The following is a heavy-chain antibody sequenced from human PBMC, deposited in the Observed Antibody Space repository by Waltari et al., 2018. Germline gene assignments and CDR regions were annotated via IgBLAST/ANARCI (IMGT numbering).Heavy chain of an antibody. CDR2: IYYSGST. CDR1: GGSISSHY. J-gene: IGHJ3*02. V-gene: IGHV4-59*11. CDR3: AIDYHPQGWSGSHAFDI. D-gene: IGHD3-3*01. Sequence: QVQLQESGPGLVKPSETLSLTCTVSGGSISSHYWSWIRQPPGKGLEWIGYIYYSGSTTYNRSLNSRVTISVDTSKSQFSLKLSSVTAADTAVYYCAIDYHPQGWSGSHAFDIWGQGTMVTVSS.